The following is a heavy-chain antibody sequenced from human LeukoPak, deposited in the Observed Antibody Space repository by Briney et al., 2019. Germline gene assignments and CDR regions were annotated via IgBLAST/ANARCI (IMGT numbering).Heavy chain of an antibody. D-gene: IGHD6-19*01. J-gene: IGHJ4*02. V-gene: IGHV4-61*02. CDR1: GGSISSGSYY. CDR2: IYTSGST. Sequence: PSETLSLTCTVSGGSISSGSYYWSWIRQPAGKGLEWIGRIYTSGSTNYNPSLKSRVTISYTSKNQFSLKLSSVTAADTAVYYCARGPAGPYYFDYWGQGTLVTVSS. CDR3: ARGPAGPYYFDY.